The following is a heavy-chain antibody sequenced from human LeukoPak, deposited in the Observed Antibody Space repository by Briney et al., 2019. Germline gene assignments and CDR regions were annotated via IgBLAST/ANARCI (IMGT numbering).Heavy chain of an antibody. CDR1: GFTFSSYS. D-gene: IGHD3-10*01. CDR3: ARESPRGGPDY. J-gene: IGHJ4*02. CDR2: ISSSSSTI. V-gene: IGHV3-48*01. Sequence: RGSLRLSCAASGFTFSSYSMNWVRQAPGKGLEWVSYISSSSSTIYYADSVKGRFTISRDNAKNSLYLQMNSLRAEDTAVYYCARESPRGGPDYWGQGTLVTVSS.